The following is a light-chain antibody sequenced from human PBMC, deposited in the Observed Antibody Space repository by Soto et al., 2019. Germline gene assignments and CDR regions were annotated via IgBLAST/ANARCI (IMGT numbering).Light chain of an antibody. CDR3: QQYGSSFWT. CDR2: GVS. V-gene: IGKV3-20*01. J-gene: IGKJ1*01. Sequence: EIVLTQSPGTPSLSPGDSASLSCRASHSVSSSYLAWYQQKPGQAPRLLIYGVSTRATGIPGRFSGSESGTDFTLTISRLEPEDSAVYYCQQYGSSFWTFGQGTKVDIK. CDR1: HSVSSSY.